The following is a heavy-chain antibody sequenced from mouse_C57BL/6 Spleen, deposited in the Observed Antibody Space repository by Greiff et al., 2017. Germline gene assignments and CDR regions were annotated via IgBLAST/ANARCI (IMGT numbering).Heavy chain of an antibody. Sequence: QVQLQQPGAELVMPGASVKLSCKASGYTFTSYWMHWVKQRPGQGLEWIGEIDPSDSSTNYNQKFKGKSTLTVDKSSSTAYMQLSSLTSEDSAVYYCAIRGFDYWGQGTTLTVSS. CDR3: AIRGFDY. D-gene: IGHD3-3*01. J-gene: IGHJ2*01. CDR1: GYTFTSYW. CDR2: IDPSDSST. V-gene: IGHV1-69*01.